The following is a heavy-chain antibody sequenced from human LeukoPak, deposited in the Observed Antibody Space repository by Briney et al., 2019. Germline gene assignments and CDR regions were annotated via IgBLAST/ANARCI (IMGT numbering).Heavy chain of an antibody. J-gene: IGHJ5*02. D-gene: IGHD2-2*01. CDR2: MNPNSGNT. Sequence: ASVKVSCKASGYTFTSYDINWVRQATGQGLEWMGWMNPNSGNTGYAQKFQGRVTMTRNTSISTAYMELSSLRSEDTAVYYCAIVLPPPRRYIVVVPAARFYPWGQGTLVTVSS. CDR3: AIVLPPPRRYIVVVPAARFYP. CDR1: GYTFTSYD. V-gene: IGHV1-8*01.